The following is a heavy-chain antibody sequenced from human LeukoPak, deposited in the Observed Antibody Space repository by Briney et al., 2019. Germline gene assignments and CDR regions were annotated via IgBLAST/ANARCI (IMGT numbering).Heavy chain of an antibody. D-gene: IGHD6-19*01. J-gene: IGHJ4*02. V-gene: IGHV3-7*01. Sequence: PGGSLRLSCAGTGFTFSNYWMKWVRQAPGKGLEWVANIKEDGSQKYYVDSVKGRFTISRDNAKNSVYLQMSSLRAEDTAVYYCAGSCGWLFDYWRQGTVV. CDR2: IKEDGSQK. CDR3: AGSCGWLFDY. CDR1: GFTFSNYW.